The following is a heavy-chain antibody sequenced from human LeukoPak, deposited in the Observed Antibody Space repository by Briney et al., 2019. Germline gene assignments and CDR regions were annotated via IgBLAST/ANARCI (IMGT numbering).Heavy chain of an antibody. CDR2: IYYSGST. J-gene: IGHJ3*02. V-gene: IGHV4-59*01. D-gene: IGHD5-24*01. Sequence: SETLSLTCTVSGGSITNYYWSWIRQPPGKGLEWIGYIYYSGSTNYNPSLKSRVTISVDTSKNQFSLRLSSVTAADTAVYYCARDMRDGYNSEAFDIWGHGTAVTASS. CDR1: GGSITNYY. CDR3: ARDMRDGYNSEAFDI.